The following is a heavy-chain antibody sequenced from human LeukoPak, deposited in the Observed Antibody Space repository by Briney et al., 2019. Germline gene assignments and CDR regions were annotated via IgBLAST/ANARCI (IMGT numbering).Heavy chain of an antibody. J-gene: IGHJ4*02. CDR1: GYTFTSYY. Sequence: ASVKVSCKASGYTFTSYYMHWVRQAPGQGLEWMGIINPSGGSTSYALKFQDRLTMTRDLSTSTVYMELSSLRSEDTAVYYCANQGSGGSSGFDYWGQGTLVTVSS. V-gene: IGHV1-46*01. CDR3: ANQGSGGSSGFDY. CDR2: INPSGGST. D-gene: IGHD2-15*01.